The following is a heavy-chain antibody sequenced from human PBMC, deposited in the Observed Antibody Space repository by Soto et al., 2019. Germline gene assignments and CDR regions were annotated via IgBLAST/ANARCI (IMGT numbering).Heavy chain of an antibody. D-gene: IGHD1-26*01. CDR3: ARDVAATGD. CDR1: GYTFTRYA. J-gene: IGHJ4*02. CDR2: INAGNGNT. V-gene: IGHV1-3*01. Sequence: QVQLVQSGAEVKKPGASVKVSCKASGYTFTRYAMLWVRQAPGQRLEWMGWINAGNGNTKYSQKFQGRVTITRHTPASTAYMELSSLRSEDTAVYYCARDVAATGDWGQGTRVTVSS.